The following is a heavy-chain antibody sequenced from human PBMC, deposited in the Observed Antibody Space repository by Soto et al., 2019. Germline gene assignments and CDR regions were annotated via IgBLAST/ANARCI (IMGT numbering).Heavy chain of an antibody. Sequence: EVQLVESGGGLVQPGESLRLSCAASGFTFSSYWMHWIRQAPGKGLVWVSRVSSDGSSTVYATSVKGRLTISRDNAKNTLYLQRNSLSDEDTAVYYCARGLPNYSSFDSWGQGTLVTVSS. V-gene: IGHV3-74*01. CDR3: ARGLPNYSSFDS. J-gene: IGHJ4*02. CDR1: GFTFSSYW. D-gene: IGHD4-4*01. CDR2: VSSDGSST.